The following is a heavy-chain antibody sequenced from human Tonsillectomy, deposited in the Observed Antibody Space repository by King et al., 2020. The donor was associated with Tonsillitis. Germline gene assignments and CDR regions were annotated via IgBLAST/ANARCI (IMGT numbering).Heavy chain of an antibody. CDR1: GFSFSDYW. J-gene: IGHJ3*01. V-gene: IGHV3-7*01. Sequence: VQLVESGGGLVQPGGSLRLSCAASGFSFSDYWMSWVRQAPGKGPEWVGNIKYNGWETYYVDSVKGRFTFSRDNAQNSLYLQMNSLTVEDTATYYCARDRGEGYNWRDPFDVWGQGTVVVVSS. CDR3: ARDRGEGYNWRDPFDV. CDR2: IKYNGWET. D-gene: IGHD5-24*01.